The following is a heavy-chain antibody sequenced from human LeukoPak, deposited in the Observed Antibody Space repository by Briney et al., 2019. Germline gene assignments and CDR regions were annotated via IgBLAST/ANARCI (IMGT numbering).Heavy chain of an antibody. J-gene: IGHJ4*02. CDR2: IYYSGST. D-gene: IGHD2/OR15-2a*01. CDR1: GGSISSSSYY. V-gene: IGHV4-39*07. CDR3: ARDLSLKGQFDY. Sequence: SETLSLTCTVSGGSISSSSYYWGWIRQPPGKGLEWIGSIYYSGSTYYNPSLKSRVTISVDTSKNQFSLKLSSVTAADTAVCYCARDLSLKGQFDYWGQGTLVTVSS.